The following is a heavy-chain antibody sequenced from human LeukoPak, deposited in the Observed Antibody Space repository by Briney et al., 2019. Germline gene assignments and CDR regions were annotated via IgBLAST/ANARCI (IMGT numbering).Heavy chain of an antibody. CDR3: ARTRSRDGYNNDY. CDR1: GGSISSNSYY. CDR2: IYYSGST. D-gene: IGHD5-24*01. Sequence: SETLSLTCAVSGGSISSNSYYWGWIRQPPGKGLEWIGYIYYSGSTNYNPSLKSRVTISVDTSKNQFSLKLSSVTAADTAVYYCARTRSRDGYNNDYWGQGTLVTVSS. V-gene: IGHV4-61*05. J-gene: IGHJ4*02.